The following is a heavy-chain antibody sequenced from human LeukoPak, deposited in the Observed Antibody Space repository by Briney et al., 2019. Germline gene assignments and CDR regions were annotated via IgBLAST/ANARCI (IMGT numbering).Heavy chain of an antibody. Sequence: ASVKVSCKASGGTFSSYAISWVRQAPGQGLEWMGGIIPIFGTANYAQKFQGRVTITADESTSTAYMELSSLISEDTAVYYCATDRVGAKEAFDYWGQGTLVTVSS. CDR3: ATDRVGAKEAFDY. D-gene: IGHD1-26*01. CDR2: IIPIFGTA. CDR1: GGTFSSYA. V-gene: IGHV1-69*13. J-gene: IGHJ4*02.